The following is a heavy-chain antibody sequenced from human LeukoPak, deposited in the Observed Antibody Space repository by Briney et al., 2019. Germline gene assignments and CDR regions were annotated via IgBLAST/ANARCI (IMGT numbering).Heavy chain of an antibody. CDR1: GFTFSTNY. Sequence: GGSLRLSCAASGFTFSTNYMSWVRQAPGKGLEWVSLIYSGGGTYYADSVKGRFTISRDNSRNTLSLQMNSLRVDDTAVYYCARGFRSVTTWGYFDYWGQGALATVSS. D-gene: IGHD4-17*01. CDR2: IYSGGGT. V-gene: IGHV3-66*01. CDR3: ARGFRSVTTWGYFDY. J-gene: IGHJ4*02.